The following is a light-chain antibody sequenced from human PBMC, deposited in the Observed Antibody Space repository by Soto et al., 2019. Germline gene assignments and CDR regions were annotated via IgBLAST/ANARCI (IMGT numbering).Light chain of an antibody. CDR3: QNLDSAAFT. CDR1: QDISNY. J-gene: IGKJ3*01. V-gene: IGKV1-27*01. CDR2: AAS. Sequence: DIQMTQSPSSLSASVGDRVTITCRASQDISNYLAWYQQRPGKVPKLLIYAASTLQSGVPSRFSGSGSGTDFTLTINSLLPEDVATYYCQNLDSAAFTFGPGTKVDMK.